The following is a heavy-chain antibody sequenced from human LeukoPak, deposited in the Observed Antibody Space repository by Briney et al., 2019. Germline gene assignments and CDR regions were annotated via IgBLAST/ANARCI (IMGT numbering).Heavy chain of an antibody. CDR3: ARVSCSSTSCPRRDALDV. CDR1: GGSISYYY. J-gene: IGHJ3*01. D-gene: IGHD2-2*01. V-gene: IGHV4-59*01. Sequence: SVTLSLTCTVSGGSISYYYWSWIRQPPGKGLEWIGYIYYSGSTNYNPSLKSRVTISVDTSKNQFSLNLTSVTTADTAVYYCARVSCSSTSCPRRDALDVWGQGTMVTVSS. CDR2: IYYSGST.